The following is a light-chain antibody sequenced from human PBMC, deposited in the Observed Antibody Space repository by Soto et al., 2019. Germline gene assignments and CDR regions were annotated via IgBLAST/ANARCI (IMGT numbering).Light chain of an antibody. J-gene: IGKJ5*01. V-gene: IGKV3-20*01. CDR2: AAS. Sequence: EIVLTQSPGTLSLSPGERATLSCRASQSVSTNSLAWYQQKPGQAPRLLMYAASSRATGIPDRFSGSGSGTDFSLTISRLEHEDFAVFYCQHYDSLPITFGQGTRLEI. CDR1: QSVSTNS. CDR3: QHYDSLPIT.